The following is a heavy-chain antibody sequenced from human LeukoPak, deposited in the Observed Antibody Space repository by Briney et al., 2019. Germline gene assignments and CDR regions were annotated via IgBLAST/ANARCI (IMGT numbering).Heavy chain of an antibody. D-gene: IGHD3-10*01. CDR3: AKGGPRFSFDY. J-gene: IGHJ4*02. V-gene: IGHV3-23*01. CDR1: GFTFSNYV. Sequence: GGSLTLSCGASGFTFSNYVMSWVRQAPGKGLEWVSAISDSGDNTYYADSVKGRFTISRDNSKNTLYLQMNSLRAEDTAEYYCAKGGPRFSFDYWGQGPLVTVSS. CDR2: ISDSGDNT.